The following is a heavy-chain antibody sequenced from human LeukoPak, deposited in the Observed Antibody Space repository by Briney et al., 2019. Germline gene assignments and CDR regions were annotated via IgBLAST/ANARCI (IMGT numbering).Heavy chain of an antibody. CDR3: ARDRGIAAAADAFDI. D-gene: IGHD6-13*01. V-gene: IGHV4-34*01. CDR1: GGSFSGYY. CDR2: INHSGST. J-gene: IGHJ3*02. Sequence: SETLSLTCAVYGGSFSGYYWSWIRQPPGKGLEWIGEINHSGSTNYNPSLKSRVTISVDTSKNQFSLKLNSVTAADTAVYYCARDRGIAAAADAFDIWGQGTMVTVSS.